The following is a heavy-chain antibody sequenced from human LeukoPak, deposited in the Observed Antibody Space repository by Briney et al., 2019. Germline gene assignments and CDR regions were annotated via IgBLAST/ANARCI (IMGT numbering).Heavy chain of an antibody. CDR2: ISDSGPNT. D-gene: IGHD2/OR15-2a*01. J-gene: IGHJ3*02. CDR3: ARVSSRAFDI. CDR1: GFTFSSHV. V-gene: IGHV3-23*01. Sequence: GGSLRLSCTASGFTFSSHVMSWVRQAPGKGLEWVSLISDSGPNTYYADSVKGWFTISRDNSKNTLYLQMNSLRSEDTAVYYCARVSSRAFDIWGQGTMVTVSS.